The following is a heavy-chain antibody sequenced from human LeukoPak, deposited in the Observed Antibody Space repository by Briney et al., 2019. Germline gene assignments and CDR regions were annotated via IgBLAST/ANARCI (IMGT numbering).Heavy chain of an antibody. Sequence: GGSLRLSCAASGFTFSSHVMSWVRQAPGKGLEWVSTISGTGGSTIYYADSVKGRFTISRDNAKNSLYLQMNSLRAEDTAVYYCARLRRPYYYYMDVWGKGTTVTVSS. CDR2: ISGTGGSTI. V-gene: IGHV3-48*04. J-gene: IGHJ6*03. CDR3: ARLRRPYYYYMDV. CDR1: GFTFSSHV.